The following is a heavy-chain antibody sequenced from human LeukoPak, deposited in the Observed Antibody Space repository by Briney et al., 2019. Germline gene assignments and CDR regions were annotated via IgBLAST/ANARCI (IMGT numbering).Heavy chain of an antibody. V-gene: IGHV4-34*01. CDR3: ARIFSDFSEYYFDY. D-gene: IGHD1-14*01. Sequence: SETLSLTCAVYGGSFSGYYWSWIRQPPGKGLEWIGEINHSGSTNYNPSLKSRVTISVDTSKNQFSLKLSSVTAADTAVYYCARIFSDFSEYYFDYWGQGTLVTVSS. CDR2: INHSGST. CDR1: GGSFSGYY. J-gene: IGHJ4*02.